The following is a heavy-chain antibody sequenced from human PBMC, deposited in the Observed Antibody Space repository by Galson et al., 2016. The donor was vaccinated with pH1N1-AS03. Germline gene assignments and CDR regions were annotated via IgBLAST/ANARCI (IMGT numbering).Heavy chain of an antibody. V-gene: IGHV1-2*06. J-gene: IGHJ4*02. Sequence: SVKVSCKASGYVFAVYYIHWVRQAPGQGLEWLGRINPNTGVTNFGQKVQGRVTMTRDTSINTAFVELTRLRSDDTAVYYCARETIVGASSIDFWGQGTLVTVSS. CDR2: INPNTGVT. D-gene: IGHD1-26*01. CDR3: ARETIVGASSIDF. CDR1: GYVFAVYY.